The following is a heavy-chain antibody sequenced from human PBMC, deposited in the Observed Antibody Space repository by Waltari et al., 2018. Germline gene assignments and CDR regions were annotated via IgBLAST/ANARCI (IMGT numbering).Heavy chain of an antibody. CDR1: EYTFTSSY. J-gene: IGHJ6*02. D-gene: IGHD2-21*01. CDR3: ALDTGALWMDV. CDR2: INPSGGST. Sequence: QVQLVQPGAEVKTPGASVKISCKTSEYTFTSSYIHWVRQAPGQGLEWMGIINPSGGSTIYAQKFQGRVTMTRDTSTSTVYMELSSLRSDDTAVYYCALDTGALWMDVWGQGTTVTVSS. V-gene: IGHV1-46*01.